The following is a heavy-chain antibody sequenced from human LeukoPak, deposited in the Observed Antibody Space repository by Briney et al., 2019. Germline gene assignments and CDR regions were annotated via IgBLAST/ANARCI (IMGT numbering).Heavy chain of an antibody. CDR3: ACASRITMIVVVITRDYYYYTDV. D-gene: IGHD3-22*01. CDR2: MNHSGST. V-gene: IGHV4-34*01. J-gene: IGHJ6*03. Sequence: PSETLSLTCAVYGGSFSGYYWSWIRQPPGKGLEWIGEMNHSGSTNYNPSLKSRVTISVDTSKNQFSLKLSSVTAADTAVYYLACASRITMIVVVITRDYYYYTDVWGKGTTVTVSS. CDR1: GGSFSGYY.